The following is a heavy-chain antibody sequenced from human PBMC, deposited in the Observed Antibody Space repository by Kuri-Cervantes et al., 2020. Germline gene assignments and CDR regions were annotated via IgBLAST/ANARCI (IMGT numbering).Heavy chain of an antibody. Sequence: GESLKISCKASGYTFTSYAMHWVRQAPGKGLEWVANIKQDGSEKYYVGSVKGRFTISRDNAKNSLYLQMNSLRAEDTALYYCAKMVQGIRGYYMDVWGKGTTVTVSS. CDR1: GYTFTSYA. CDR2: IKQDGSEK. J-gene: IGHJ6*03. CDR3: AKMVQGIRGYYMDV. V-gene: IGHV3-7*03. D-gene: IGHD3-10*01.